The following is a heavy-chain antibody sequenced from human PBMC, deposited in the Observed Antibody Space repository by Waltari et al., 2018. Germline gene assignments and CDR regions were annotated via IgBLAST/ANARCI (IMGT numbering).Heavy chain of an antibody. D-gene: IGHD3-9*01. CDR1: GFSFKTFG. CDR2: IWYDGSKE. CDR3: ARDSTGFLYYYHGMDV. Sequence: QLVESGGGVVQPGGSLTLPCAASGFSFKTFGMHWVRQAPGKGLEWVAVIWYDGSKEYYVESVKGRFTISRDNSKNTLYLQMSSLRVEDTAVYYCARDSTGFLYYYHGMDVWGQGTTVTVSS. J-gene: IGHJ6*02. V-gene: IGHV3-33*01.